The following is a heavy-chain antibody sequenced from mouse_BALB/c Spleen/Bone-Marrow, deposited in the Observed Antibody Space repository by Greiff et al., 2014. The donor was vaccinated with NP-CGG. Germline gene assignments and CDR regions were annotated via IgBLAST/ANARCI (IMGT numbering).Heavy chain of an antibody. J-gene: IGHJ4*01. D-gene: IGHD3-3*01. CDR1: GYXXTXGYX. CDR2: IGYDGSN. Sequence: QLQXSGPGLVKPSQSLSLTCSVTGYXXTXGYXWXXXXXXXXXXXEXLCYIGYDGSNHYNPSLTNRVSITRDTSKNQFFLKXNSVTTEDTATYYCASVEGHAMDYWGQGTSVTVSS. V-gene: IGHV3-6*02. CDR3: ASVEGHAMDY.